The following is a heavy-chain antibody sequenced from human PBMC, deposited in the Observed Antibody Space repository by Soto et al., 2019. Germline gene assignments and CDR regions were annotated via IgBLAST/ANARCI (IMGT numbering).Heavy chain of an antibody. Sequence: SETLCLTWTVSGGFISSFDPFWGWIRQSPGQGLEWIGSIYYSWSTYYIPSLQSRVTLSIDTSKNQFSLGLSSVTAPDPAVYYCSRLPCSGGGCGYWYVGLWGRGSSVTVS. CDR1: GGFISSFDPF. CDR2: IYYSWST. V-gene: IGHV4-39*01. D-gene: IGHD2-15*01. CDR3: SRLPCSGGGCGYWYVGL. J-gene: IGHJ2*01.